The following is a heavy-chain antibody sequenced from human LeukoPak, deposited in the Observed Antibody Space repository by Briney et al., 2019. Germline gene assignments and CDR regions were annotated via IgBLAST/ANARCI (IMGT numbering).Heavy chain of an antibody. CDR1: GFAFSSYG. CDR3: AKDRIAAAYYFDY. V-gene: IGHV3-30*02. CDR2: IRYDGSNK. D-gene: IGHD6-13*01. J-gene: IGHJ4*02. Sequence: GGSLRLSCAASGFAFSSYGMHWVRQAPGKGLEWVAFIRYDGSNKYYADSVKGRFTISRDNSKNTLYLQMNSLRAEDTAVYYCAKDRIAAAYYFDYWGQGTLVTVSS.